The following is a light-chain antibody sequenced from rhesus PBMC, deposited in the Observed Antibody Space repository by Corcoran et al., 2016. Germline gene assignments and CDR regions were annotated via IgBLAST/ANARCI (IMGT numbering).Light chain of an antibody. CDR2: GSS. V-gene: IGKV3-10*01. CDR3: YQHSSGYS. CDR1: QSVSSY. Sequence: QVILTQSPATLSLSPGERATLSCRASQSVSSYLAWYQQKPAQAPRLRIYGSSSRPTGIPYRFSGSGSGTDFTLTISSLEPEDGGVYHCYQHSSGYSFGQGTKVEIK. J-gene: IGKJ2*01.